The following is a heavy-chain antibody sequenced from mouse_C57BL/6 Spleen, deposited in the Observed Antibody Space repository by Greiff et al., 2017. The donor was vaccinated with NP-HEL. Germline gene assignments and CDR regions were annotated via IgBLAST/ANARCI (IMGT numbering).Heavy chain of an antibody. V-gene: IGHV1-53*01. J-gene: IGHJ3*01. D-gene: IGHD2-3*01. CDR2: INPSNGGT. CDR3: ARSGIYDGYYAWFAY. Sequence: QLPGTELVKPGASVKLSCKASGYTFTSYWMHWVKQRPGQGLEWIGNINPSNGGTNYNEKFKSKATLTVDKSSSTAYMQLSSLTSEDSAVYYCARSGIYDGYYAWFAYWGQGTLVTVSA. CDR1: GYTFTSYW.